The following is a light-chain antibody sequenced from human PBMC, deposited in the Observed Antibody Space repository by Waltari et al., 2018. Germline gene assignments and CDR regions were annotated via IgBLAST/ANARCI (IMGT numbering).Light chain of an antibody. V-gene: IGKV3-20*01. CDR3: QQYDVSPLT. CDR1: QTVRTTY. CDR2: GAS. Sequence: EIVFTQSPATLSLSPGETATLSCRASQTVRTTYLAWYQQKPGQAPTLLIYGASSRATGIPDRFSGSGSGTDFSLTISSLEPEDFAVYYCQQYDVSPLTFGGGTKVEIK. J-gene: IGKJ4*01.